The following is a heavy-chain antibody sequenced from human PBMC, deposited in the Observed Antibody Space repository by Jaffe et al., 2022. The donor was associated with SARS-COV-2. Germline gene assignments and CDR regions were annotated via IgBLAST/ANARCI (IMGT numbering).Heavy chain of an antibody. V-gene: IGHV3-9*01. Sequence: EVQLVESGGGLVQPGRSLRLSCAASGFTFDDYAMHWVRQAPGKGLEWVSGISWNSGSIGYADSVKGRFTISRDNAKNSLYLQMNSLRAEDTALYYCAKNPWFGDPLGDYYYMDVWGKGTTVTVSS. D-gene: IGHD3-10*01. CDR1: GFTFDDYA. CDR2: ISWNSGSI. CDR3: AKNPWFGDPLGDYYYMDV. J-gene: IGHJ6*03.